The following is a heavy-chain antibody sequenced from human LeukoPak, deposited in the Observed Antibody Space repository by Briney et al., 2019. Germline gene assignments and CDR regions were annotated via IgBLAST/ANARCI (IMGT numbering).Heavy chain of an antibody. CDR1: GGSISSYY. V-gene: IGHV4-4*07. CDR2: IYTSGST. CDR3: ARDNQYYYDSSGSFYYYYYMDV. D-gene: IGHD3-22*01. J-gene: IGHJ6*03. Sequence: SETLSLTCTVSGGSISSYYWSWIRQPAGKGLEWIGRIYTSGSTNYNPSLKSRVTMSVDTSKNQFSLKLSSVTAADTAVYYCARDNQYYYDSSGSFYYYYYMDVWGKGTTVTISS.